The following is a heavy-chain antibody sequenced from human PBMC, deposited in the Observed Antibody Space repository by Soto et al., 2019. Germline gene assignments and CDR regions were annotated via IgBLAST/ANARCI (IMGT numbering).Heavy chain of an antibody. D-gene: IGHD4-17*01. CDR2: IWYDGSNK. CDR1: GFTFSSYG. CDR3: ARSPSTVTEYYYYYMDV. Sequence: GGSLRLSCAASGFTFSSYGMHWVRQAPGKGLEWVAVIWYDGSNKYYADSVKGRFTISRDNSKNTLYLQMNSLRAEDTAVHYCARSPSTVTEYYYYYMDVWGKGTTVTVSS. J-gene: IGHJ6*03. V-gene: IGHV3-33*01.